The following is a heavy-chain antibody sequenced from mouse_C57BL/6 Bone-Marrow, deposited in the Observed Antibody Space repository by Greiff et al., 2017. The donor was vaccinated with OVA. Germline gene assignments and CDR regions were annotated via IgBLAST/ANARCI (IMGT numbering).Heavy chain of an antibody. CDR2: ISYDGSN. Sequence: DVKVEESGPGLVKPSQSLSLTCSVTGYSITSGYYWNWIRQFPGNKLEWMGYISYDGSNNYNPSLKNRISITRDTSKNQFFLKLNSVTTEDTATYYCARGGGTTSAMDYWGQGTSVTVSS. D-gene: IGHD2-14*01. V-gene: IGHV3-6*01. J-gene: IGHJ4*01. CDR1: GYSITSGYY. CDR3: ARGGGTTSAMDY.